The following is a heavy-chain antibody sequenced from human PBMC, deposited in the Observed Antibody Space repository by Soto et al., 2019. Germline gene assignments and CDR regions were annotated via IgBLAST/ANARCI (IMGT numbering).Heavy chain of an antibody. CDR2: IHSSGAT. CDR3: AREARDRSGYYNIDH. V-gene: IGHV3-53*01. D-gene: IGHD3-3*01. Sequence: GGSLRLSCAASGFIVSSHYMCRVRQAPGKGLEWVSVIHSSGATMYAESVRGRFTISRDNSQSTVHLQMDSLRVDDTAVYYCAREARDRSGYYNIDHWGQGTLVTVSS. J-gene: IGHJ4*02. CDR1: GFIVSSHY.